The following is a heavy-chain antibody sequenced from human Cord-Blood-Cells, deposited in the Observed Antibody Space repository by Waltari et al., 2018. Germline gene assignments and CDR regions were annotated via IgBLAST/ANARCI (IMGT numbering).Heavy chain of an antibody. CDR1: GGSFSGYY. CDR2: INHSGST. V-gene: IGHV4-34*01. J-gene: IGHJ4*02. D-gene: IGHD7-27*01. CDR3: ATLLTGDSNFDY. Sequence: QVQLQQWGAGLLKPSETLSLTCAVYGGSFSGYYWSWIRQPPGKGLEWIGEINHSGSTNYNPSLKSRVTISVDTSKNQFALKLSSLTAADTAVYYCATLLTGDSNFDYWGQGTLVTVSS.